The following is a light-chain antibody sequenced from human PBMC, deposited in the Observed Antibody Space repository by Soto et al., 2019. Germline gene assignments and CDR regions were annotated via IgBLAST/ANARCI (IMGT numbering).Light chain of an antibody. V-gene: IGLV3-21*02. J-gene: IGLJ1*01. Sequence: SYELTQPPSVSVAPGLTARITCGGDNIGSKSVHWYQQKPGQAPVLIIYDDSDRPSGIPERFSGSKSGSTATLTISRVEAGDEADYYCQVWDSSSDQYVFGTGTKVTVL. CDR3: QVWDSSSDQYV. CDR1: NIGSKS. CDR2: DDS.